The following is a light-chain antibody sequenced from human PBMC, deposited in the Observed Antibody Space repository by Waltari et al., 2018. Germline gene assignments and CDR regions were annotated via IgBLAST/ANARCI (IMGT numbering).Light chain of an antibody. J-gene: IGLJ2*01. Sequence: QSALTQPASVSGSPGQSITISCTGTSSDVGGFNYVSWYQQHPGKAPKLMIFQVPYRPSGVSDRFTGSKSGNTASLTISGLQAEDEGDYYCCSYSDSPTLILFGGGTKLTVL. V-gene: IGLV2-14*01. CDR2: QVP. CDR1: SSDVGGFNY. CDR3: CSYSDSPTLIL.